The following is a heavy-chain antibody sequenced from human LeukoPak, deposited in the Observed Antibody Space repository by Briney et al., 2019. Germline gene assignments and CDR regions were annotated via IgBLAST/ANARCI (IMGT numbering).Heavy chain of an antibody. Sequence: PSETLSLTCTVSGGSISSYYWSWTRQPPGKGLEWIGYIYYSGSTNFNPSLNSRVTISVDTSKNQFSLKLSSVTAADTAVYYCASNYYGSGSLDYWGQGNLVTVSS. V-gene: IGHV4-59*08. CDR1: GGSISSYY. D-gene: IGHD3-10*01. CDR3: ASNYYGSGSLDY. CDR2: IYYSGST. J-gene: IGHJ4*02.